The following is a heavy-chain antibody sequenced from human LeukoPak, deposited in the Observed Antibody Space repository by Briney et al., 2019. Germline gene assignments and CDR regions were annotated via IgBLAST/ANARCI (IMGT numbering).Heavy chain of an antibody. D-gene: IGHD6-19*01. CDR1: GYTFTSYD. V-gene: IGHV1-8*01. CDR2: INPNSGNT. CDR3: ARGDSSGWWAYWYFDL. Sequence: GASLKVSCKASGYTFTSYDINWVRQATGQGLEWMGWINPNSGNTSYTQKFQGRVTMTRNTSISTAYMELSSLRSEDTAVYYCARGDSSGWWAYWYFDLWGRGTLVTVSS. J-gene: IGHJ2*01.